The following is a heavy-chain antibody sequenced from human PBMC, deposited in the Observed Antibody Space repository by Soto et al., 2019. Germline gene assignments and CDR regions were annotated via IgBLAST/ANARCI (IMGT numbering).Heavy chain of an antibody. CDR1: GGSMISYY. CDR2: IYYAGST. J-gene: IGHJ4*02. CDR3: ASQHYYDSSGYYVGY. D-gene: IGHD3-22*01. V-gene: IGHV4-59*08. Sequence: PSETLSLTCTVSGGSMISYYWSWIRQPPGRGLEWIGFIYYAGSTYYDSSLKTRVTISVDTSKNQFSLKLSSVTAADTAVYYCASQHYYDSSGYYVGYWGQGTLVTVSS.